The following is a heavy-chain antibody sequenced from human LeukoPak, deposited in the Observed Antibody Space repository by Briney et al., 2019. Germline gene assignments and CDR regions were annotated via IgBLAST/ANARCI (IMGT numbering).Heavy chain of an antibody. CDR2: ISYDGSNK. V-gene: IGHV3-30*04. Sequence: PGGCLRLSCAASGFTFSTYTMHWVRQAPGKGLEWVALISYDGSNKYYADSVKGRFTISRDNSKNTLYLQMNSLRTEDTAVYYCARDALRLNYYYYYMDVWGKGTTVTVSS. D-gene: IGHD5-12*01. CDR3: ARDALRLNYYYYYMDV. CDR1: GFTFSTYT. J-gene: IGHJ6*03.